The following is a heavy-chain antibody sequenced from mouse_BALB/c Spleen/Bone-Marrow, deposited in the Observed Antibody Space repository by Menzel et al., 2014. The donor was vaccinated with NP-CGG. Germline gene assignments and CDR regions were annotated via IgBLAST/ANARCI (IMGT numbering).Heavy chain of an antibody. J-gene: IGHJ2*01. Sequence: QVQLQQSGAELVKPGASVKLSCKASGYTFTSYYMYWVKQRPGQGLEWIGGINPNNGDTNFSETFKSKATLTVGKSSSTAYMQLSSLTSEDSAVYYCTRRDYWGQGTTLTVSS. CDR1: GYTFTSYY. CDR2: INPNNGDT. V-gene: IGHV1S81*02. CDR3: TRRDY.